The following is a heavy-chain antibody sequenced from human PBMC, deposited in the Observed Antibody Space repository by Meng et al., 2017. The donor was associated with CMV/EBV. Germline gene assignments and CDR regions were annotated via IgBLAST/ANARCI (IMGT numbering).Heavy chain of an antibody. CDR3: ARDRSGDYYYYYGMDV. CDR2: MNPNSGNT. J-gene: IGHJ6*02. CDR1: GYTFTSYD. D-gene: IGHD3-10*01. V-gene: IGHV1-8*03. Sequence: ASVKVSCKASGYTFTSYDINWVRQATGQGLEWKGWMNPNSGNTGYAQKFQGRVTITRNTSISTAYMELSSLRSEDTAVYYCARDRSGDYYYYYGMDVWGQGTTVTVSS.